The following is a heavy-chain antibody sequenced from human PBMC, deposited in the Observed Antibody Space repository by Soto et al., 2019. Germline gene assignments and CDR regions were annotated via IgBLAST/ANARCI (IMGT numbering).Heavy chain of an antibody. Sequence: PSETLSLTCTVSGGSISSGDYYWSWIRQPPGKGLEWIGYIYYSGSTYYNPSLKSRVTISVDTSKNQFSLKLSSVTAADTAVYSFTRVQLLYKYYFDYWGQGTLVTVSS. V-gene: IGHV4-30-4*01. CDR2: IYYSGST. CDR1: GGSISSGDYY. D-gene: IGHD2-2*02. J-gene: IGHJ4*02. CDR3: TRVQLLYKYYFDY.